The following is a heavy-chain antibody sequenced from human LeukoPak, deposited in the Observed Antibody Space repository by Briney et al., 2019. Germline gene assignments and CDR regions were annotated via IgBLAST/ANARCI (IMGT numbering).Heavy chain of an antibody. CDR1: GFIFSTYW. Sequence: GGALRLSCAASGFIFSTYWLTWVRQAPGKGLEWVANINQDGSEIYYVDSVQGRFTISRDTVKNSLYLQMNSLGAEDTAVYYCARRGTSSSWAHFDYWGQGTLVTVSS. V-gene: IGHV3-7*05. CDR3: ARRGTSSSWAHFDY. J-gene: IGHJ4*02. CDR2: INQDGSEI. D-gene: IGHD6-13*01.